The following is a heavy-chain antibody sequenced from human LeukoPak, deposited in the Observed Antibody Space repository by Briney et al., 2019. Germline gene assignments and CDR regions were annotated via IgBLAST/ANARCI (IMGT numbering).Heavy chain of an antibody. D-gene: IGHD2-21*02. CDR2: ASGSGGST. Sequence: GGSLRLSCAAYGFTFSNYAMSWVRQAPGKGLEWVSAASGSGGSTYYADSVKGRFTISRDNSKNTLFLQMNSPRVEDTAVYYCAEDLGSVVTPPSLDYWGQGTLVTVSS. CDR1: GFTFSNYA. J-gene: IGHJ4*02. CDR3: AEDLGSVVTPPSLDY. V-gene: IGHV3-23*01.